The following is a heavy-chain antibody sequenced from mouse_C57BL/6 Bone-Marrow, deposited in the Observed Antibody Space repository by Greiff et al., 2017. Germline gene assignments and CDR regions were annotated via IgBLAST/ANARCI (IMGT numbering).Heavy chain of an antibody. J-gene: IGHJ4*01. CDR2: ISTYYGDA. CDR1: GYTFTDYA. D-gene: IGHD2-1*01. Sequence: VQLQQSGPELVRPGVSVKISCKGSGYTFTDYAMHWVKQSHAKSLEWIGVISTYYGDASYNQKFKDKATMTVDKSSSTANMELASITSEDSAVYYFARLIYEGNRCAMDYWGQGTSVTVSS. CDR3: ARLIYEGNRCAMDY. V-gene: IGHV1-67*01.